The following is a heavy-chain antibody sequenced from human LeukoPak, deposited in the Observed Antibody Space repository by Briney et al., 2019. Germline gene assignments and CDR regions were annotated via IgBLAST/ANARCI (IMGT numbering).Heavy chain of an antibody. D-gene: IGHD6-13*01. CDR2: ISSSSSTI. J-gene: IGHJ1*01. CDR1: GFTFSSYS. Sequence: GGSLRLSCAASGFTFSSYSMNWVRQAPGKGLEWVSYISSSSSTIYYADSVKGRFTISRDNSKNTLYLQMNSLRAEDTAVYYCAKDRGIAAAVAAEYFQHWGQGTLVTVSS. CDR3: AKDRGIAAAVAAEYFQH. V-gene: IGHV3-48*01.